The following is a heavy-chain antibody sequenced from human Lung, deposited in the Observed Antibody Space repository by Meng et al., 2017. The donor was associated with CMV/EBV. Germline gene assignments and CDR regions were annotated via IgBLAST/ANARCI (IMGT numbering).Heavy chain of an antibody. CDR2: IQYDGNNK. CDR1: GFSFSSHG. V-gene: IGHV3-30*02. Sequence: GESXKIPCSASGFSFSSHGMHWVRQAPGKGLEWVAVIQYDGNNKYFADSVKGRFTISRDNSKNPLYLEMNSLSAEDTAVYYCAKDLLTGINYYYGMDVWGQGTXVTVSS. D-gene: IGHD1-20*01. CDR3: AKDLLTGINYYYGMDV. J-gene: IGHJ6*02.